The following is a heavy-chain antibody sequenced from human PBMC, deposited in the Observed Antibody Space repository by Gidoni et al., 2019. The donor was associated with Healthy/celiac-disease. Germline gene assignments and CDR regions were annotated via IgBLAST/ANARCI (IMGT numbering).Heavy chain of an antibody. J-gene: IGHJ4*02. CDR1: GFTFDDYA. V-gene: IGHV3-9*01. CDR3: AKEGIVLMVYGGFDY. D-gene: IGHD2-8*01. CDR2: ISWNSGSR. Sequence: EVQLVEYGGGLVQPGRSPRLSCAASGFTFDDYAMHWVRQAPGKGLEWVSGISWNSGSRGYADSVKGRFAISRDNAKNSLYLQMNSLRAEDTALYYCAKEGIVLMVYGGFDYWGQGTLVTVSS.